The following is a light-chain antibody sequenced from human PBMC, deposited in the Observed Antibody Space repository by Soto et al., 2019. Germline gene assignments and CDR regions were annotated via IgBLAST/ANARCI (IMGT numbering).Light chain of an antibody. CDR2: DVS. J-gene: IGLJ1*01. CDR1: SSDVGAYNY. CDR3: CSYAGTYSYV. V-gene: IGLV2-11*01. Sequence: QSVLTQPRSVSGSPGQSVTISCTGTSSDVGAYNYVSWYQQHSGKAPKFMIYDVSKRPSGVPDRFSGSKSGNTASLNISGLQAEDEADYYCCSYAGTYSYVFGTGTKVTVL.